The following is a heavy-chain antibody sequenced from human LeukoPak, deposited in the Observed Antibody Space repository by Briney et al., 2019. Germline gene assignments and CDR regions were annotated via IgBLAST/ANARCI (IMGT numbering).Heavy chain of an antibody. CDR1: EYTFTGYY. Sequence: ASVKVSCKASEYTFTGYYIHWVRQAPGQGLEWMGWIDPNTGDSNYVQKFQGRVTMTRDTSISTAYMEVSRVRSDDTAMYYCARGSSTRVYYYYYMDVWGKGTTVTVSS. CDR3: ARGSSTRVYYYYYMDV. CDR2: IDPNTGDS. D-gene: IGHD6-6*01. V-gene: IGHV1-2*02. J-gene: IGHJ6*03.